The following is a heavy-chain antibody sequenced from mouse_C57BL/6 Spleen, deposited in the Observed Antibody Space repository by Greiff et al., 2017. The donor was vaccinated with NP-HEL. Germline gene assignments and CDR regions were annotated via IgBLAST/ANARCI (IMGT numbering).Heavy chain of an antibody. Sequence: EVKLVESGEGLVKPGGSLKLSCAASGFTFSSYAMSWVRQTPEKRLEWVAYISSGGDYIYYADTVKGRFTISRDNARNTLYLQMSSLKSEDTAMYYCTYSNYVYWYFDVWGTGTTVTVSS. CDR3: TYSNYVYWYFDV. V-gene: IGHV5-9-1*02. D-gene: IGHD2-5*01. J-gene: IGHJ1*03. CDR2: ISSGGDYI. CDR1: GFTFSSYA.